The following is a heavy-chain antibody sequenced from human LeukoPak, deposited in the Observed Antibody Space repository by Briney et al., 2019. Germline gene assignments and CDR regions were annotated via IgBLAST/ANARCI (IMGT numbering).Heavy chain of an antibody. V-gene: IGHV3-21*01. CDR2: ISSGSTSI. CDR1: GFMFNTYE. J-gene: IGHJ4*02. CDR3: ARSIYDSSGYSYFDY. Sequence: GGSLRLSCAVSGFMFNTYEMNWVRQAPGKGLEWVSSISSGSTSIYYADSVEGRFTVSRDNAKNSLYLQMNSLRAGDTAVYYCARSIYDSSGYSYFDYWGQGTLVTVSS. D-gene: IGHD3-22*01.